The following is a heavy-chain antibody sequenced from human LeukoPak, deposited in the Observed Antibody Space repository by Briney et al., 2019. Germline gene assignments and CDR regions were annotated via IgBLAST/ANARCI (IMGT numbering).Heavy chain of an antibody. J-gene: IGHJ4*02. CDR1: GYALTDLS. CDR2: IDPEDGEI. Sequence: ASVQVSCKGSGYALTDLSMHWVRQTRAKDLAWVGGIDPEDGEITYAQKFQGRVTMTEDASTDTAYMEFSSLTSEDTAVYFCTSRLLILLWTNDFWGQGTPVTVS. D-gene: IGHD5-18*01. CDR3: TSRLLILLWTNDF. V-gene: IGHV1-24*01.